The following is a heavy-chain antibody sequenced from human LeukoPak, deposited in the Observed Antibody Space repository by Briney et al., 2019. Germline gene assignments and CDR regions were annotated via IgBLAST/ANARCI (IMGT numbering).Heavy chain of an antibody. J-gene: IGHJ4*02. D-gene: IGHD1-26*01. CDR1: GYTFTSYG. CDR2: ISAYNGNT. CDR3: ARTKQMIVGATGGDY. Sequence: ASVKVPCKASGYTFTSYGISWVRQAPGQGLEWMGWISAYNGNTNYAQKLQGRVTMTTDTSTSTAYMELRSLRSDDTAVYYCARTKQMIVGATGGDYWGQGTLVTVSS. V-gene: IGHV1-18*01.